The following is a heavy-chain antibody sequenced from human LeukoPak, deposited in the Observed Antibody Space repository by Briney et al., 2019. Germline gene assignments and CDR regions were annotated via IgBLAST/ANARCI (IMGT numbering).Heavy chain of an antibody. V-gene: IGHV5-51*01. J-gene: IGHJ4*02. Sequence: NRGESLKISCKGSGYSFTSYWIGWVRQMPGKGLEWMGIIYPGDFDTRYSPSFQGQVAIPADKSISTAYLQWSSLKASDTAMYYCARHVYCSGGSCYPGDYWGQGTLVTVSS. CDR3: ARHVYCSGGSCYPGDY. CDR2: IYPGDFDT. CDR1: GYSFTSYW. D-gene: IGHD2-15*01.